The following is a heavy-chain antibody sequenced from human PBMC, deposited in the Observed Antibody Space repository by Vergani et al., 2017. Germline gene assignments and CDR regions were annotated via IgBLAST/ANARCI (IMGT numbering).Heavy chain of an antibody. CDR3: ARGHGRYYFCMDV. CDR2: INHSGST. Sequence: QVQLQQWGAGLLKPSETLSLTCAVYGGSFSGYYWSWIRQPPGKGLEWIGEINHSGSTNYNTSLKSRVTISVATSKNQFSLKLSSVTAADTAVYYCARGHGRYYFCMDVWGQGTTVTVAS. CDR1: GGSFSGYY. J-gene: IGHJ6*02. V-gene: IGHV4-34*01.